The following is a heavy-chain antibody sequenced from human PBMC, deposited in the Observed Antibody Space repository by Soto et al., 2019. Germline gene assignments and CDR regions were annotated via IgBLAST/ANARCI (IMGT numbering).Heavy chain of an antibody. J-gene: IGHJ5*02. CDR3: ARDPLPSDSSAP. V-gene: IGHV4-4*07. CDR1: GASVRSNY. Sequence: QVQLQESGPGLVKPSETLSLICSVSGASVRSNYWSWIRKSAGKGLEWLGRVSATGGSTYNPSLRGRATLSVDTSKNQFSLRLTSMTAADTATYFCARDPLPSDSSAPWGRGTLVSVSS. CDR2: VSATGGS. D-gene: IGHD3-22*01.